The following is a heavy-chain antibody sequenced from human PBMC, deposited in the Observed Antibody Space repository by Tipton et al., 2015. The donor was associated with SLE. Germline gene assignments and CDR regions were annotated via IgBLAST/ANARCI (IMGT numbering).Heavy chain of an antibody. CDR3: ARRQGLAAAGVDAFDI. Sequence: LRLSCTVSGGSISSGSYFWSWFRQPAGKGLEWIGHIYTSGSTNYNPSLKSRVTISVDTSKNQFSLKLSSVTAADTAVYYCARRQGLAAAGVDAFDIWGQGTMVTVSS. V-gene: IGHV4-61*09. D-gene: IGHD6-13*01. CDR2: IYTSGST. CDR1: GGSISSGSYF. J-gene: IGHJ3*02.